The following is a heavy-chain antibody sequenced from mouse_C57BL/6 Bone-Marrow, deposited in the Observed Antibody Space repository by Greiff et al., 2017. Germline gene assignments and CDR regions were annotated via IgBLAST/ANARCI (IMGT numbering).Heavy chain of an antibody. D-gene: IGHD2-4*01. V-gene: IGHV1-64*01. CDR1: GYTFTSYW. CDR2: IHPNSGST. J-gene: IGHJ4*01. CDR3: ARKGGLRHYAMDY. Sequence: VQLQQPGAELVKPGASVKLSCKASGYTFTSYWMHWVKQRPGQGLEWIGMIHPNSGSTNYNEKFKSKATLTVDKSSSTAYMQLSSLTSEDSAVYYCARKGGLRHYAMDYWGQGTSVTVSS.